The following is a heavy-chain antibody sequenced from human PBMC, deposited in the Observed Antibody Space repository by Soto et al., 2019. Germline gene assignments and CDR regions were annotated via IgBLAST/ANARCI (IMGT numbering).Heavy chain of an antibody. J-gene: IGHJ6*02. D-gene: IGHD3-10*01. CDR3: ASFDMRGEDDYYYYVMDV. CDR2: MNPNSGNT. Sequence: ASVKVSCKASGYTFTSYDINWVRQATGQGLEWMGWMNPNSGNTGYAQKFQGRVTMTRNTSISTAYMELSSLRSEDTAVYYCASFDMRGEDDYYYYVMDVWGQGTTVTVSS. V-gene: IGHV1-8*01. CDR1: GYTFTSYD.